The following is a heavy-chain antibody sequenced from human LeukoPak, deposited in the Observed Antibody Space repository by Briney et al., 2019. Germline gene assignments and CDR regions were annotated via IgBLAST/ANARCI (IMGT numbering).Heavy chain of an antibody. J-gene: IGHJ3*02. CDR2: ISGSSSGI. CDR1: GFTFSDHY. Sequence: GGSLRLSCAVSGFTFSDHYMSWIRQAPGKGLEWVSYISGSSSGIYSADSARGRFTISRDNAKNSLYLQMKSLSAEDTAVYYCARGLRGATNAFDIWGQGTMVTVSS. CDR3: ARGLRGATNAFDI. D-gene: IGHD1-26*01. V-gene: IGHV3-11*01.